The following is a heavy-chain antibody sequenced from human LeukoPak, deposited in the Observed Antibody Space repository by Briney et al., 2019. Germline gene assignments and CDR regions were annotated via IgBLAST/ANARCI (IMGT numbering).Heavy chain of an antibody. CDR3: AKDIGTMMYYYYMDV. CDR1: GFIFDDYA. J-gene: IGHJ6*03. CDR2: ISGDGGST. V-gene: IGHV3-43*02. D-gene: IGHD3-22*01. Sequence: GGSLRLSCAPSGFIFDDYAMHWVRQAPGKGLEWVSLISGDGGSTYYADSVKGRFTISRDNSKNSLYLQMNSLRTEGTALYYCAKDIGTMMYYYYMDVWGKGTTVTVSS.